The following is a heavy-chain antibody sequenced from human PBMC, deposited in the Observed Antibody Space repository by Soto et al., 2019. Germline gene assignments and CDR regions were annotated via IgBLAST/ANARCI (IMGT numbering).Heavy chain of an antibody. CDR3: ARLIGDSWLDS. V-gene: IGHV6-1*01. CDR2: TYYRSKWYT. D-gene: IGHD2-8*01. J-gene: IGHJ5*01. CDR1: GDSVSSSSAT. Sequence: SQTLSLTCAISGDSVSSSSATWDWIRRSPSRGLEWLGRTYYRSKWYTDYAVSVKGRITINPDTSNNHLSLQLDSVTPDDTAVYYCARLIGDSWLDSWGQGTLVTVSS.